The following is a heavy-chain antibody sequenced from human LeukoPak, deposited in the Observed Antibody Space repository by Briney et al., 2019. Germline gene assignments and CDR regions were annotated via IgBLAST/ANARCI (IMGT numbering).Heavy chain of an antibody. D-gene: IGHD6-13*01. V-gene: IGHV3-30*18. CDR2: ISYDGSNK. CDR3: AKEGQQLVGYYFDY. J-gene: IGHJ4*02. CDR1: GFTFSSYG. Sequence: GRSLRLSCAASGFTFSSYGMHWVRQAPGKGLEWVAVISYDGSNKYYADSVEGRFTISRDNSKNTLYLQMNSLRAEDTAVYYCAKEGQQLVGYYFDYWGQGTLVTVSS.